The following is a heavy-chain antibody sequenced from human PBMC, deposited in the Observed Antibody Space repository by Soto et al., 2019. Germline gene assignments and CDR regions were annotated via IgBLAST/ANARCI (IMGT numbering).Heavy chain of an antibody. J-gene: IGHJ3*01. D-gene: IGHD1-26*01. CDR1: GFTFSSSE. V-gene: IGHV3-48*03. CDR3: ASRASR. CDR2: IHPSGQPI. Sequence: EVQLVESGGGLVQPGGSLRLSCAVSGFTFSSSEMYWVRQAPGKGLECISHIHPSGQPIFDADSVKGRFTISRDNANNSLLLQMNSLSAEDTAVYYCASRASRWGQGTVVTVSS.